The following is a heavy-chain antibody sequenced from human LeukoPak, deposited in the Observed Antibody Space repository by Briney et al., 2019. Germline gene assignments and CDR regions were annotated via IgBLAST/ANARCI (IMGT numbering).Heavy chain of an antibody. D-gene: IGHD3-10*01. CDR1: GGSISSSSYY. CDR2: IYYSGST. Sequence: SQTLSLTCTVSGGSISSSSYYWGWIRQPPGKGLEWIGSIYYSGSTYYNPSLKSRVTISVDTSKNQFSLKLSSVTAADTAVYYCARRLWFGELGVFDYWGQGTLVTVSS. CDR3: ARRLWFGELGVFDY. J-gene: IGHJ4*02. V-gene: IGHV4-39*01.